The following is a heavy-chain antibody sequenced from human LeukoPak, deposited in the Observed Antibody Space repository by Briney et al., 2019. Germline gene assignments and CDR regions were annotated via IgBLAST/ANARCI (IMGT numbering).Heavy chain of an antibody. Sequence: SVKVSCKASGGTFSSYAISWVRQAPGQGLEWMGGIIPIFGTANYAQKFQGRVTITTDESTSTAYMELSSLRSEDTAVFYCATTSMYGDYVAFAFAHWGQGTLVTVSS. CDR3: ATTSMYGDYVAFAFAH. CDR1: GGTFSSYA. V-gene: IGHV1-69*05. D-gene: IGHD4-17*01. J-gene: IGHJ4*02. CDR2: IIPIFGTA.